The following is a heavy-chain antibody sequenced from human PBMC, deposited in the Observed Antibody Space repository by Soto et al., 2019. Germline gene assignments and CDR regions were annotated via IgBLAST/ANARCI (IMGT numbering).Heavy chain of an antibody. CDR1: GFTVSNAW. Sequence: PGGSLRLSCAASGFTVSNAWMSWVRQAPGKGLEWVGRIKSKTDGGTTDYAAPVKGRFTISRDDSKNTLYLQMNSLKTEDTAVYYCTTEIFRAAVRPKFDYWGQGTLVTVSS. CDR2: IKSKTDGGTT. D-gene: IGHD6-25*01. J-gene: IGHJ4*02. CDR3: TTEIFRAAVRPKFDY. V-gene: IGHV3-15*01.